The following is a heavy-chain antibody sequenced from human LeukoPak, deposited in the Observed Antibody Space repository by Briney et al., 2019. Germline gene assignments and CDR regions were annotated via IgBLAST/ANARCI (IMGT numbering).Heavy chain of an antibody. CDR1: GGSFSGYY. CDR2: IYHSGST. J-gene: IGHJ4*02. V-gene: IGHV4-34*01. Sequence: SETLSLTCAVYGGSFSGYYWSWIRQPPGKGLEWIGYIYHSGSTYYNPSLKSRVTISVDRSKNQFSLKLSSVTAADTAVYYCARVRRTYGDYYFDYWGQGTLVTVSS. CDR3: ARVRRTYGDYYFDY. D-gene: IGHD4-17*01.